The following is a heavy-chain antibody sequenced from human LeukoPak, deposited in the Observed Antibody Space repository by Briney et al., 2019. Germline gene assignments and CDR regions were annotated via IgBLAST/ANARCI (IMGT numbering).Heavy chain of an antibody. J-gene: IGHJ4*02. CDR3: AKGNYDFWSGYSYLGFDY. D-gene: IGHD3-3*01. Sequence: GGSLRLSCVGSGYTFSNYAMSWVRQAPGKGLEWVSAISGSGGSTYYADSVKGRFTISRDNSKNTLYLQMNSLRAEDTAVYYCAKGNYDFWSGYSYLGFDYWGQGTLVTVSS. V-gene: IGHV3-23*01. CDR1: GYTFSNYA. CDR2: ISGSGGST.